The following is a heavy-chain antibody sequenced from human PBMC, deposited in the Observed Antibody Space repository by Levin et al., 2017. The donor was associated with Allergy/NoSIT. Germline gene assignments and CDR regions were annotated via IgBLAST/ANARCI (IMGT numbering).Heavy chain of an antibody. CDR1: GFTFSSYS. CDR2: ISSSTSLI. CDR3: ARFRLNSGYEEAFDY. V-gene: IGHV3-48*01. Sequence: PGGSLRLSCAASGFTFSSYSMNWVRQTPGKGLEWVSYISSSTSLIYYADSVRGRFTISRDNAKNSLYLQMSSLRAEDTAVYYCARFRLNSGYEEAFDYWGQGTLVTVSS. D-gene: IGHD5-12*01. J-gene: IGHJ4*02.